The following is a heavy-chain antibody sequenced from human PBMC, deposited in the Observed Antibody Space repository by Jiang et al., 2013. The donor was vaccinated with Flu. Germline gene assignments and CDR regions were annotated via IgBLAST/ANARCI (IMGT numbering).Heavy chain of an antibody. D-gene: IGHD1/OR15-1a*01. J-gene: IGHJ4*02. CDR1: NDY. V-gene: IGHV4-59*01. CDR2: ISNSGTT. CDR3: ARDRRGSGNWYNMFDY. Sequence: NDYWTWIRQPPGKGLEWIGYISNSGTTNYNPSLKSRVTISVDTSKNQFSLKLTSVTAADTAVYYCARDRRGSGNWYNMFDYWGQGALVTVSS.